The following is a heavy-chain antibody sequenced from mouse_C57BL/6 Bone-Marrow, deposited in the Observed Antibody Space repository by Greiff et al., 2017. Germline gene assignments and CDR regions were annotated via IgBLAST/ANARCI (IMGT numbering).Heavy chain of an antibody. D-gene: IGHD2-2*01. V-gene: IGHV1-39*01. J-gene: IGHJ3*01. CDR1: GYSFTDYN. CDR2: INPNYGTT. Sequence: EVKLMESGPELVKPGASVKISCKASGYSFTDYNMNWVKQSNGKSLEWIGVINPNYGTTSYNQKFKGKATLTVDQSSSTAYMQLNSLTSEDSAVYYGARWSYGYSWFAYWGQGTLVTVSA. CDR3: ARWSYGYSWFAY.